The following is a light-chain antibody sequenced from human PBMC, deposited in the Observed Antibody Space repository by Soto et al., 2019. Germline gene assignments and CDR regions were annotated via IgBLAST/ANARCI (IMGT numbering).Light chain of an antibody. CDR2: EVS. J-gene: IGLJ1*01. CDR1: SSDVGGYNF. Sequence: QSALTQPASVSGSPGRAINISCSGTSSDVGGYNFVSWYRQHPDKAPKLMIFEVSNRPSGVSNGFSGSKSGNTASLTISGLPPADDPDYYCRSYTSGSNPYVFGTGTKVTVL. CDR3: RSYTSGSNPYV. V-gene: IGLV2-14*01.